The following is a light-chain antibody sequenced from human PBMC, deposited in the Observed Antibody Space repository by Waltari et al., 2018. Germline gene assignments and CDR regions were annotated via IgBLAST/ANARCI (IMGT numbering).Light chain of an antibody. CDR3: QQYINWPSFT. J-gene: IGKJ3*01. CDR1: QSVSSN. Sequence: EIVMTQSPATLSVSPGERVTLSCGASQSVSSNLAWYQQKPGQGPSLLIYDAYTRAPGIPARFSGSGSGTEFTLTISSLTSEDFAIYYCQQYINWPSFTFGPGTKVDIK. CDR2: DAY. V-gene: IGKV3D-15*01.